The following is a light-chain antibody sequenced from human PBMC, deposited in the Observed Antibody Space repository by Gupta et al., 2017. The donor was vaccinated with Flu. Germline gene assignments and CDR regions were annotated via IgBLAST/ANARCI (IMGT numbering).Light chain of an antibody. CDR3: QQAVSSPYT. CDR1: QYIRRSSY. J-gene: IGKJ2*01. V-gene: IGKV3-20*01. Sequence: EIVFKPAPGTLSLSPGERATLSCRASQYIRRSSYFAWYQQKPGQAPRLLITAASTRATGIPDRFSVSGSGTDFTLTISRREPEDFAVYYCQQAVSSPYTFGQGTTLEIK. CDR2: AAS.